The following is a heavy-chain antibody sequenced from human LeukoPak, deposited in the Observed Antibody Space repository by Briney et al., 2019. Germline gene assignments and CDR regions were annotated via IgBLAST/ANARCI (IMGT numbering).Heavy chain of an antibody. CDR2: IVVGSGNT. Sequence: SVKVSCKASGFTFTSSAVQWVRQARGQRLEWIGWIVVGSGNTNYAQKFQERVTITRDMSTSTAYMELSSLRSEDTAVYYCAADYYYGSGSSSYMGVWGKGTTVTVSS. J-gene: IGHJ6*03. CDR1: GFTFTSSA. CDR3: AADYYYGSGSSSYMGV. V-gene: IGHV1-58*01. D-gene: IGHD3-10*01.